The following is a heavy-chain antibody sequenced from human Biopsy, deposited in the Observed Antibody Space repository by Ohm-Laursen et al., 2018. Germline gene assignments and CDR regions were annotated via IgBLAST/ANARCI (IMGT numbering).Heavy chain of an antibody. D-gene: IGHD3-22*01. CDR3: ARGVPHYDGSGFPLAGYWYFDL. Sequence: PSDTLSLTCTVSGGSIGGGEYYWNWIRQHPGKGLEWIGLISYSGATFYNPSLESLLTISIDTSKNHFSLNLRSVTAADTAVYYCARGVPHYDGSGFPLAGYWYFDLWGRGTLVTVSS. CDR2: ISYSGAT. V-gene: IGHV4-31*01. CDR1: GGSIGGGEYY. J-gene: IGHJ2*01.